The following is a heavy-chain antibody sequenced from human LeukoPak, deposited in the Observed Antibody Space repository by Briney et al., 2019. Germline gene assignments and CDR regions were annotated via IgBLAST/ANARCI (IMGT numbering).Heavy chain of an antibody. CDR3: ARDHGGYDSYCYMDV. V-gene: IGHV1-46*01. D-gene: IGHD5-12*01. CDR2: INPSGGST. Sequence: ASVKVSCKASGYTFTSYYMHWVRQAPGQGLEWMGIINPSGGSTSYAQKFQGRVTMTRDTSTSTVYMELSSLRSEDTAVYYCARDHGGYDSYCYMDVWGKGTTVTVSS. CDR1: GYTFTSYY. J-gene: IGHJ6*03.